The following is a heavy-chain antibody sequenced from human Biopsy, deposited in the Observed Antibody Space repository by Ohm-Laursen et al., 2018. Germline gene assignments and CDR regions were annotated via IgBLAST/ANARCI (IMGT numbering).Heavy chain of an antibody. Sequence: ESLKISCKASGYTFINYWIGWVRQVPGKGLEWMGLIYPSDSDSRYNPSFQGQVTMSADKSIDTVYFQWASLQASDTGVYYCAQRLWKRLQKHDAFDIWGQGTVVTVSS. CDR3: AQRLWKRLQKHDAFDI. CDR1: GYTFINYW. V-gene: IGHV5-51*01. J-gene: IGHJ3*02. D-gene: IGHD1-1*01. CDR2: IYPSDSDS.